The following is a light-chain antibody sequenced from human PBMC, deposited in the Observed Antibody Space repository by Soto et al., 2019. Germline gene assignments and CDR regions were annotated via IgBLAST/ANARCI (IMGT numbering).Light chain of an antibody. Sequence: EIVLTQSPATLSLSPGERATLSCRASQSVSSYLAWYQQKPGQAPRLLIYDASNRATGIPARFSGSGSGTELTLTISSLEPEEFAVNYCQQRSNWPPITFGHGTRLEIK. J-gene: IGKJ5*01. CDR1: QSVSSY. CDR2: DAS. V-gene: IGKV3-11*01. CDR3: QQRSNWPPIT.